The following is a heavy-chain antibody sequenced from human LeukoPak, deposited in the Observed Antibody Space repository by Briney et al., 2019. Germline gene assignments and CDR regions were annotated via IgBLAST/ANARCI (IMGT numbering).Heavy chain of an antibody. Sequence: GGSLRLSCAASGFTFSSYSMNWVRQAPGKGLEWVSSISSSSSYIYYADSVKGRFTISRDNAKNSLYLQMNSLRAEDSAVYSCARDSTYFYDGGSSGPHYFDYWGQGTLVTVSS. CDR1: GFTFSSYS. CDR2: ISSSSSYI. D-gene: IGHD3-16*01. CDR3: ARDSTYFYDGGSSGPHYFDY. V-gene: IGHV3-21*01. J-gene: IGHJ4*02.